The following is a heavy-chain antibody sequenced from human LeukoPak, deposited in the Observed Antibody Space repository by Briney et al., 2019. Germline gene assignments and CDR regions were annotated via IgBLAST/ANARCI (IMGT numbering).Heavy chain of an antibody. Sequence: ASVTVSCTASGYTFTGYYMHWVRQAPGQGLEWMGWINPNSGGTNYAQKFQGRVTMTRDTSISTAYMELSRLRSDDTAVYYCARREYYDSSGYYYDAFDIWGQGTMVTVSS. CDR2: INPNSGGT. CDR3: ARREYYDSSGYYYDAFDI. J-gene: IGHJ3*02. V-gene: IGHV1-2*02. D-gene: IGHD3-22*01. CDR1: GYTFTGYY.